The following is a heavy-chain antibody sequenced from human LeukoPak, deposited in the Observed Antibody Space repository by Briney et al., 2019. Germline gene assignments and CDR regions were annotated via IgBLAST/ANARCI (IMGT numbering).Heavy chain of an antibody. D-gene: IGHD6-19*01. Sequence: SETLSLTCAVYGGSFSGYYWSWIRQPPGKGLEWIGEINHSGSTNYNPSLKSRVTISVDTSKNQFSLKPSSVTAADTAVYYCARGRIAAVAGTGYWGQGTLVTVSS. CDR2: INHSGST. CDR3: ARGRIAAVAGTGY. V-gene: IGHV4-34*01. CDR1: GGSFSGYY. J-gene: IGHJ4*02.